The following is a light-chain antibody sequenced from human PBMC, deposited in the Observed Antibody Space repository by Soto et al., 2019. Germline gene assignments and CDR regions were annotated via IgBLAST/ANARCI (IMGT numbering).Light chain of an antibody. V-gene: IGKV3-11*01. CDR2: DTS. CDR1: QSVGNS. CDR3: QQRSVWLT. Sequence: EIVLTQSPTTLSLSPGERASLSCRASQSVGNSLAWYQHRPGQAPRLLIFDTSNRATGIPARFSGRGSGTDFTLTISRLEPEDFAVYYCQQRSVWLTFGGGTRVDIK. J-gene: IGKJ4*01.